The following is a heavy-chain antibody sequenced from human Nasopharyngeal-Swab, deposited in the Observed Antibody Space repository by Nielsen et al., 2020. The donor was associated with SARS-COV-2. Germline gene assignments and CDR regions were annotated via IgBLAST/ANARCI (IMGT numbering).Heavy chain of an antibody. Sequence: GESLKISCAASGFTFSSYEMNWVRQAPGKGLEWVSYITSSGDTRYYADSVKGRFTISRDNAKNSLYLQMNSLRAEDTAVYYCASLPTVGATEDDAFDIWGQGTMVTVSS. J-gene: IGHJ3*02. V-gene: IGHV3-48*03. CDR1: GFTFSSYE. CDR3: ASLPTVGATEDDAFDI. CDR2: ITSSGDTR. D-gene: IGHD1-26*01.